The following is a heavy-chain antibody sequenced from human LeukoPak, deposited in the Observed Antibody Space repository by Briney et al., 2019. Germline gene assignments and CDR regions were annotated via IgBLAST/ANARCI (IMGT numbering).Heavy chain of an antibody. V-gene: IGHV1-2*02. CDR3: ARDYRKGYCSGGSCYTPVAFDI. J-gene: IGHJ3*02. D-gene: IGHD2-15*01. CDR2: INPNSGGT. CDR1: AYTFTVYY. Sequence: ASVKVSCKASAYTFTVYYMHWVRQAPGQGLVWMGWINPNSGGTNYAQKFQGRVTMTRDTSISTAYMELSRLRSDDTAVYYCARDYRKGYCSGGSCYTPVAFDIWGQGTMVTVSS.